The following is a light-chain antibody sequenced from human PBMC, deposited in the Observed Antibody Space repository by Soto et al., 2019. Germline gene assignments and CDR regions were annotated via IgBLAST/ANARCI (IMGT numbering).Light chain of an antibody. J-gene: IGKJ1*01. CDR3: MQTKQLPVT. CDR2: EVS. Sequence: DILLTQSPLSLSVTPGQPASMSFISSQSVLHSDGKTHLYWYLQRPGQPPHLLIYEVSHRFSGVRDRFSGSGSGTDFTLTVSRVEAEDVGVYYCMQTKQLPVTFGQGTKVDIK. CDR1: QSVLHSDGKTH. V-gene: IGKV2D-29*01.